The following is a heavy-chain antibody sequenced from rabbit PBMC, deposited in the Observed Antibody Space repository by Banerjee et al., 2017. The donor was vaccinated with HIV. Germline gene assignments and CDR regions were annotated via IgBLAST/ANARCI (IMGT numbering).Heavy chain of an antibody. CDR3: ARGAGYVGYGATSWYFNL. Sequence: QEQLEESGGDLVKPGASLTLTCKASGFTISSSYWICWVRQAPGKGLECIACIYTGDGNTYYASWAKGRFTISKTSSTTVTLQMTSLTAADTATYFCARGAGYVGYGATSWYFNLWGPGTLVTVS. CDR1: GFTISSSYW. V-gene: IGHV1S45*01. D-gene: IGHD8-1*01. CDR2: IYTGDGNT. J-gene: IGHJ4*01.